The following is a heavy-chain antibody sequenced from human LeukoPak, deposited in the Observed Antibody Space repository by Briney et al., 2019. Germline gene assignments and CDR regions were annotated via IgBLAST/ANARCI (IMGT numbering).Heavy chain of an antibody. CDR2: ISGRGGKT. J-gene: IGHJ4*02. V-gene: IGHV3-23*01. CDR3: AKAQVPESYGSGSYYVGFDY. CDR1: GFTFSRYA. D-gene: IGHD3-10*01. Sequence: GASLRLSCAASGFTFSRYAVGWVRQVPGKGLEWVSAISGRGGKTNYGNSVKGRFTISRDNSKNTLYLQMNSLRAEDTAIYYCAKAQVPESYGSGSYYVGFDYWGQGTLVTVSS.